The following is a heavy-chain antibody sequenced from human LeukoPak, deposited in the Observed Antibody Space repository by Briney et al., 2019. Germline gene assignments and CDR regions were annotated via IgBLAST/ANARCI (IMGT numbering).Heavy chain of an antibody. D-gene: IGHD2-2*01. CDR2: IYYSGTA. Sequence: SETLSLTCTVSGGSISSYYWSWIRQPPGKGLEWIGYIYYSGTANYNPSLKSRVTISVDTSKNQFSLKLTSVTAADTAVYYCARHVAATSRIDYWGQGTLVTVSS. V-gene: IGHV4-59*08. CDR1: GGSISSYY. CDR3: ARHVAATSRIDY. J-gene: IGHJ4*02.